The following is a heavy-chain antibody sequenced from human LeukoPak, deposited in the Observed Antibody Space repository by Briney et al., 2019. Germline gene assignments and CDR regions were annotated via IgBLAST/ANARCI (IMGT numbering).Heavy chain of an antibody. Sequence: SETLSLTCTVSGGSISSSSHHWAWIRLPAGKGLEWIGNIHYSGNTFYHPSLKSRVTISLDRSNNQFSLKLSSVTAADTAVYYCARYRLLRLSEINGFDIWGQGTMVTVSS. CDR2: IHYSGNT. CDR3: ARYRLLRLSEINGFDI. D-gene: IGHD5-18*01. J-gene: IGHJ3*02. CDR1: GGSISSSSHH. V-gene: IGHV4-39*07.